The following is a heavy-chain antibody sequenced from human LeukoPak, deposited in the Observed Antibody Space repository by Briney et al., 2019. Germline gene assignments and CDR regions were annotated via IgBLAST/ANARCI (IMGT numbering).Heavy chain of an antibody. CDR3: ARAVSRNYYGSTFDY. CDR1: GDSISSGSYY. D-gene: IGHD3-10*01. Sequence: SETLSLTCTVSGDSISSGSYYWSWIRQPAGKGLEWIGRIYSSGRINYNLSLKSRVTISVDTSKNQFSLRLSSVTAADTAVYYCARAVSRNYYGSTFDYWGQGTLVTVSS. CDR2: IYSSGRI. J-gene: IGHJ4*02. V-gene: IGHV4-61*02.